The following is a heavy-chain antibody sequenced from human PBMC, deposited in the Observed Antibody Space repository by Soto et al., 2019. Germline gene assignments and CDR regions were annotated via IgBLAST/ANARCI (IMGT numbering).Heavy chain of an antibody. D-gene: IGHD3-16*02. V-gene: IGHV4-34*01. J-gene: IGHJ6*02. CDR3: ARGKVRGLRLGELSSVGYYYYGKDV. CDR2: INHSGST. Sequence: PSETLSLTCAVYGGSFSGYYWSWIRQPPGKGLEWIGEINHSGSTNYNPSLKSRVTISVDTSKNQFSLKLSSVTAADTAVYYCARGKVRGLRLGELSSVGYYYYGKDVCGQLHTVTASS. CDR1: GGSFSGYY.